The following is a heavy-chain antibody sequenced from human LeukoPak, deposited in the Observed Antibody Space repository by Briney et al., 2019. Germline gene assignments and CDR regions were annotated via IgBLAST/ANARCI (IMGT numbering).Heavy chain of an antibody. CDR3: AKVLTVLRYFDWSEAADY. J-gene: IGHJ4*02. D-gene: IGHD3-9*01. V-gene: IGHV3-30*18. CDR2: ISYDGSNK. CDR1: GFTFSSYA. Sequence: PGGSLRLSCAASGFTFSSYAMSWVRQAPGKGLEWVAVISYDGSNKYYADSVKGRFTISRDNSKNTLYLQMNSLRAEDTAVYYCAKVLTVLRYFDWSEAADYWGQGTLVTVSS.